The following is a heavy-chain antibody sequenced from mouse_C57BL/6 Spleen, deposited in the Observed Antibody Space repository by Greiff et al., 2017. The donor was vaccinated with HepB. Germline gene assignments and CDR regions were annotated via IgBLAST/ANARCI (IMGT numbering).Heavy chain of an antibody. Sequence: EVQLQQSGPELVKPGASVKISCKASGYTFTDYYMNWVKQSHGKSLEWIGDINPNNGGTSYNQKFKGKATLTVDKSSSTAYMERRSLTSEDSAVYYCARSRDYDGGYAYWGQGTLVTVSA. V-gene: IGHV1-26*01. CDR1: GYTFTDYY. CDR2: INPNNGGT. D-gene: IGHD2-4*01. J-gene: IGHJ3*01. CDR3: ARSRDYDGGYAY.